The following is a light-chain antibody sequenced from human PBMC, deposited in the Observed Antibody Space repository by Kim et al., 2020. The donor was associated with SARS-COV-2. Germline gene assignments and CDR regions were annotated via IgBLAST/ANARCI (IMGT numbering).Light chain of an antibody. CDR3: LSYAGTSTFI. Sequence: GQSVTISCTGSSRDVGAYNYVSWYRQHPGKAPKLMIYDVYKRPSGVPDRFSGSKSDNTASLTISGLQADDEADYYCLSYAGTSTFIFGTGTKVTVL. J-gene: IGLJ1*01. CDR1: SRDVGAYNY. CDR2: DVY. V-gene: IGLV2-11*01.